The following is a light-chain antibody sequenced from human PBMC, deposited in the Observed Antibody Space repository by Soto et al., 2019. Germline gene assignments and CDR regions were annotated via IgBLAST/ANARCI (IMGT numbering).Light chain of an antibody. Sequence: QSLLTQPPSTSGSPGQSITISCTGRSSDLAIDNYVSWYQPQPGKAPKLMIYQVTNRPSGVSNRFSGSRSGNTASLTISGLQAEDEADYYCSSSTDSSNYVFGTGTKVTVL. CDR2: QVT. CDR3: SSSTDSSNYV. V-gene: IGLV2-14*01. CDR1: SSDLAIDNY. J-gene: IGLJ1*01.